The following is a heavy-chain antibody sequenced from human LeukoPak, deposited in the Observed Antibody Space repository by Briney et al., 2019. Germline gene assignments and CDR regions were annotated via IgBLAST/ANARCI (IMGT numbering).Heavy chain of an antibody. J-gene: IGHJ4*02. D-gene: IGHD1-1*01. Sequence: SGGSLRLSCAASGFTFSNSWMSWVRQAPGKGLEWVANIKQDGSEKYYVDSMKGRLTISRDNAKNSLYLQMNSLRAEDTAVYYCARTNWNDAVFDYWGQGTLVTVSS. CDR1: GFTFSNSW. V-gene: IGHV3-7*01. CDR2: IKQDGSEK. CDR3: ARTNWNDAVFDY.